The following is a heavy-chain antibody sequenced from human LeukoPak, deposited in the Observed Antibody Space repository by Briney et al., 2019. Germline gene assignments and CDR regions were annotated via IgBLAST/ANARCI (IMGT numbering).Heavy chain of an antibody. D-gene: IGHD1-26*01. CDR3: ARVGHSGSLGA. V-gene: IGHV6-1*01. CDR1: GDSVSSNSAA. CDR2: TYYRSRWYN. J-gene: IGHJ5*02. Sequence: SQTLSLTCAISGDSVSSNSAAWNWLRQSPSRGLEWLGRTYYRSRWYNDYAVSVKSRITMNPDTSENQLSLQLNSVTPEDTAVYYCARVGHSGSLGAWGQGTLVTVSS.